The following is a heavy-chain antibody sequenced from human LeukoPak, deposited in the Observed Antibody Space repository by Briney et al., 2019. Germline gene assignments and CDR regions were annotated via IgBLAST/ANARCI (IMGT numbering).Heavy chain of an antibody. J-gene: IGHJ4*02. CDR2: IRYDGSNK. CDR1: GFTFSSYG. D-gene: IGHD3-22*01. CDR3: AKDYYDSSGFLDY. Sequence: GGSLRLSCAASGFTFSSYGMHWVRQAPGKGLEWVAFIRYDGSNKYYADSVKGRFTISRDNPKNTLYLQMNSLRAEDTAVYYCAKDYYDSSGFLDYWGQGTLVTVSS. V-gene: IGHV3-30*02.